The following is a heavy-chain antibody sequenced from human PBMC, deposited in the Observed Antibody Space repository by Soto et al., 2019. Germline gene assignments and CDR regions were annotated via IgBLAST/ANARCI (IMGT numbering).Heavy chain of an antibody. J-gene: IGHJ4*02. CDR2: ISGSGGST. CDR3: AKGYYDILTGYEYHFDY. Sequence: EVQLLESGGGLVQPGGSLRLSCAAPGFIFSRYAMTWVRQAPGKGLEWVSLISGSGGSTYYADSVKGRFIISRDNSKNTLYLQMNSLRAEDTAVYYCAKGYYDILTGYEYHFDYWGQGTLVTVSS. V-gene: IGHV3-23*01. D-gene: IGHD3-9*01. CDR1: GFIFSRYA.